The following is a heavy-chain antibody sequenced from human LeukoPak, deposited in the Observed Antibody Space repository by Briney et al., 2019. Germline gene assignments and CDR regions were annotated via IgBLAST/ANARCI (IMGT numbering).Heavy chain of an antibody. V-gene: IGHV3-30-3*01. J-gene: IGHJ4*02. Sequence: QPGRSLRLSCAASEFTFSSYAIHWVRQAPGKGLEWVAVISYDGSNKYYADSVKGRFTISRDNSKNTLYLQMNSLRAEDTAVYYCARDESDGGVPVDYWGQGTLVTVSS. D-gene: IGHD3-16*01. CDR1: EFTFSSYA. CDR2: ISYDGSNK. CDR3: ARDESDGGVPVDY.